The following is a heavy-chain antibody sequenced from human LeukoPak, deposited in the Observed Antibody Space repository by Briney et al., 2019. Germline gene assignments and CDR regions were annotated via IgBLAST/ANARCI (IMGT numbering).Heavy chain of an antibody. CDR1: GFAFSSYS. Sequence: PGGSLRLSCAASGFAFSSYSLHWVRQAPGRGLEWLSYITSSSSVIYYADSVKGRFTISRDNAKNSLFLQMNSLRVEDTAVYYCVRDRLDYHSGFDIWGQGTTVTVSP. J-gene: IGHJ3*02. CDR2: ITSSSSVI. D-gene: IGHD3-10*01. V-gene: IGHV3-48*01. CDR3: VRDRLDYHSGFDI.